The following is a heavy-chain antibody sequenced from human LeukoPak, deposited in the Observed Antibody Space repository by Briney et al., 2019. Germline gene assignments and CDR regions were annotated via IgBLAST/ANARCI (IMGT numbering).Heavy chain of an antibody. CDR3: AAIGNSYYYDSSGYYYFDY. CDR1: GGSFSGYY. Sequence: SETLSLTCAVYGGSFSGYYWSWIRQPPGKGLEWIGYIYYSGSTNYNPSLKSRVTISVDTSKNQFSLKLSSVTAADTAVYYCAAIGNSYYYDSSGYYYFDYWGQGTLVTVSS. V-gene: IGHV4-59*01. CDR2: IYYSGST. D-gene: IGHD3-22*01. J-gene: IGHJ4*02.